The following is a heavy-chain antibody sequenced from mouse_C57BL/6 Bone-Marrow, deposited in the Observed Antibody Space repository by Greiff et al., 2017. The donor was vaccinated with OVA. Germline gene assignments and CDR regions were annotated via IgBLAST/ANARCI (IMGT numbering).Heavy chain of an antibody. CDR3: TGIIYYYGSSYRYWYFDV. CDR2: IRLKSDNYAT. J-gene: IGHJ1*03. D-gene: IGHD1-1*01. Sequence: EVKLQESGGGLVQPGGSMKLSCVASGFTFSNYWMNWVRQSPEKGLEWVAQIRLKSDNYATHYAESVKGRFTISRDDSKSSVYLQMNNLRAEDTGIYYCTGIIYYYGSSYRYWYFDVWGTGTTVTVSS. CDR1: GFTFSNYW. V-gene: IGHV6-3*01.